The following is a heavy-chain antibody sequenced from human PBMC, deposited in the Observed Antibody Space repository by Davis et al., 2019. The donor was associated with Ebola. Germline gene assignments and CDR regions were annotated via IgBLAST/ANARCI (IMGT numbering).Heavy chain of an antibody. CDR1: GGSISRGGSY. Sequence: PSETLSLTCTVSGGSISRGGSYWRWVRQVPGKGLEWIGYIYYSGSTYYKPSLKSRVTISLDTSKNQFSLNLSSVTAADTAVYYCARDLSLHQGPIGLPPGTLLQEHLWG. CDR2: IYYSGST. V-gene: IGHV4-31*03. CDR3: ARDLSLHQGPIGLPPGTLLQEHL. J-gene: IGHJ6*01.